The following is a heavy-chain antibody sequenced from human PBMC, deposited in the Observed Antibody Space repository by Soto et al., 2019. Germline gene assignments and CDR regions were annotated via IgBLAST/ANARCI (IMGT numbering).Heavy chain of an antibody. J-gene: IGHJ6*02. D-gene: IGHD5-12*01. CDR3: ERDGDGYDSGGDYYGMDV. CDR1: GFTFSRYS. CDR2: ISSSSSYI. Sequence: EVQLVESGGGLVKPGGSLSLSCAASGFTFSRYSMNWVRQAPGKGLEWVSSISSSSSYIYYADSVKGRFTISRDHAKTSQYLQRNSLRASETAVDYCERDGDGYDSGGDYYGMDVWGQGTTVTVSS. V-gene: IGHV3-21*01.